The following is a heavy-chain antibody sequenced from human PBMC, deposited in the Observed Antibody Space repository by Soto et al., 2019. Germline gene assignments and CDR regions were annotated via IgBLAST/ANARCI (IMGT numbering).Heavy chain of an antibody. Sequence: QVQVVESGGGVVQPGKSLRLSCAASAFTLSKFVMHWVRQAPGRGLEWVAVTSNDGSNTFYADSVKGRFTISRDNSKNSVSLQMNSLRTEDTAVYYCARGNLDVWGQGTTVTVSS. J-gene: IGHJ6*02. V-gene: IGHV3-30-3*01. CDR1: AFTLSKFV. CDR2: TSNDGSNT. D-gene: IGHD1-7*01. CDR3: ARGNLDV.